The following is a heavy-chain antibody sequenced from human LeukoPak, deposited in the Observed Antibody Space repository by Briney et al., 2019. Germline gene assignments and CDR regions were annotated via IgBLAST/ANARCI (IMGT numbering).Heavy chain of an antibody. V-gene: IGHV5-51*01. CDR2: IYPGDSAT. CDR3: ARRYYYDSSGYYLAHDAFDI. J-gene: IGHJ3*02. D-gene: IGHD3-22*01. Sequence: GESLKISCKGSGYSFTSHWIGWVRQMPGKGLEWMGIIYPGDSATSYRPSFQGQATISADKSIRTAYLKWSSLKASDTAMYYCARRYYYDSSGYYLAHDAFDIWGQGTMVTVSS. CDR1: GYSFTSHW.